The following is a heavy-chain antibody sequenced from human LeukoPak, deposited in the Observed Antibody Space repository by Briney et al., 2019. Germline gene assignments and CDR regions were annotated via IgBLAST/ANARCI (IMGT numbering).Heavy chain of an antibody. D-gene: IGHD4-17*01. V-gene: IGHV1-2*06. CDR2: INPNTGDT. Sequence: ASVKVSCKASGYSITDYYIHWVRQAPGQGLEWMGRINPNTGDTNYAEKFKGRVTMTRDTSINTAYMGLSRLRSGDTAVYYCARDYGDNEDYWGQGTLVTVSS. J-gene: IGHJ4*02. CDR3: ARDYGDNEDY. CDR1: GYSITDYY.